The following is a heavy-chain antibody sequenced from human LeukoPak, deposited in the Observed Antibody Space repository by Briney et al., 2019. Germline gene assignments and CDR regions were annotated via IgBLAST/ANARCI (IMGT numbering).Heavy chain of an antibody. J-gene: IGHJ4*02. V-gene: IGHV4-4*07. D-gene: IGHD5-24*01. Sequence: SETLSLTCTVSGGSISSYYCRWIRQSAGKGLEWIGRIYAAETDFNPSLKSRLTMSIDTSKNQFSLKLRSVTAADTAVYYCARHQGWLQWEYWGQGTLVTVSS. CDR3: ARHQGWLQWEY. CDR1: GGSISSYY. CDR2: IYAAET.